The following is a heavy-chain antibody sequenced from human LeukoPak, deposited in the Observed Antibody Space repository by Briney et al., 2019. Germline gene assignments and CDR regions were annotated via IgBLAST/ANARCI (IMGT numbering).Heavy chain of an antibody. CDR3: ARDPSPHHYFDY. V-gene: IGHV3-7*03. CDR1: EFTFSNYW. Sequence: GGSLRLSCAASEFTFSNYWMSWVRQAPGKGLEWVANIKEDGSEKYYVDSVKGRFTISRDNSKNTLYLQMNSLRAEDTAVYYCARDPSPHHYFDYWGQGTLVTVSS. CDR2: IKEDGSEK. J-gene: IGHJ4*02.